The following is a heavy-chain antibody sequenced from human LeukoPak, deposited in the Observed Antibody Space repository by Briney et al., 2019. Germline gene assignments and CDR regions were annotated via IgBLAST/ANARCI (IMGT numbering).Heavy chain of an antibody. D-gene: IGHD5-18*01. CDR3: AKRIQSAMAMGY. V-gene: IGHV3-30*04. J-gene: IGHJ4*02. CDR2: ISYDGSNK. Sequence: GGSLRLSCAASGFTFSSYAMHWVRQAPGKGLEWVAAISYDGSNKYYADSVKGRFTISRENSKNTLYPQMNSLRAEDTAVYYCAKRIQSAMAMGYWGQGTLVTVSS. CDR1: GFTFSSYA.